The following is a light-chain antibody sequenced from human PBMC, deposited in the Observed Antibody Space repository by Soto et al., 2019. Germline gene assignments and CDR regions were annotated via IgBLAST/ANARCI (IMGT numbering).Light chain of an antibody. CDR2: VNSDGSH. CDR3: QTWVTGIGV. V-gene: IGLV4-69*01. Sequence: QLVLTQSPSASASLGASVKLTCTLNSGHSSYANTWHQQQPEKGPRYLMKVNSDGSHSKGDGIPDRFSGSSSGADRYLTISTLQSDDEADYYCQTWVTGIGVFGGGTKLTVL. CDR1: SGHSSYA. J-gene: IGLJ3*02.